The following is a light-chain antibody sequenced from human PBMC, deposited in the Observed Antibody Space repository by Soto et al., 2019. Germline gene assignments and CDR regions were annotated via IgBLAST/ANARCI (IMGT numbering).Light chain of an antibody. V-gene: IGLV1-44*01. CDR3: ATWDDSLNVV. Sequence: QSVLTQSPSASGTPGQRVSISCSGSTYNIRTHTVNWYQNVPGTAPKLLIYSDNQRPSAVPGRFSGSKSGTSASLAISGLLSEDEADYYCATWDDSLNVVFGGGTKLTVL. J-gene: IGLJ2*01. CDR1: TYNIRTHT. CDR2: SDN.